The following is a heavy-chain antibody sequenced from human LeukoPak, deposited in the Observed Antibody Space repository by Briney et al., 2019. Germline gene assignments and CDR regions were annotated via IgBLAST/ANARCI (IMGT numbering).Heavy chain of an antibody. D-gene: IGHD2-2*01. CDR3: ARNGEYCSSTSCGDY. CDR2: IRYVGSDK. J-gene: IGHJ4*02. Sequence: PGGSLGLSCAASGFTFSSCGMHWVRQAPGKGLEWVAFIRYVGSDKYYADSVKGRFTISRDNSKNTLYLQMNSLRAEDTAVYYCARNGEYCSSTSCGDYWGQGTLVTVSS. CDR1: GFTFSSCG. V-gene: IGHV3-30*02.